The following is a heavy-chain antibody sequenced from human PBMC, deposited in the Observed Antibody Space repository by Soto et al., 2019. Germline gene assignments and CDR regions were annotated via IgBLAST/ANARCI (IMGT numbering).Heavy chain of an antibody. CDR3: ARGGFYSSSWYYFDY. D-gene: IGHD6-13*01. Sequence: QPGGSLRLSCAASGFTFSSYGMHWVRQAPGKGLEWVVVIWYDGSNKYYADSVKGRFTISRDNSKNTLYLQMNSLRAEDTAVYYCARGGFYSSSWYYFDYWGQGTLVTVSS. CDR1: GFTFSSYG. V-gene: IGHV3-33*01. J-gene: IGHJ4*02. CDR2: IWYDGSNK.